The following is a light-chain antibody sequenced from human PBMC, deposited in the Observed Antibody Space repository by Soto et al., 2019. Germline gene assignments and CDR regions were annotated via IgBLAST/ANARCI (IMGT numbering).Light chain of an antibody. CDR3: QQYNNWPFT. CDR2: GAS. J-gene: IGKJ3*01. CDR1: QSVSSSN. Sequence: EIVLTQSPGTLSLSPGERATLSCRASQSVSSSNLAWYQQKPGQAPRLLIYGASTRATGIPATFSGSGSGTEFTLTISSLQSEDFAVYYCQQYNNWPFTFGPGTKVDIK. V-gene: IGKV3-15*01.